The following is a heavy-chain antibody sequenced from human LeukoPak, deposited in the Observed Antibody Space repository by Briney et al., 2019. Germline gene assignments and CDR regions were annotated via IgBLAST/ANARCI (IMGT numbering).Heavy chain of an antibody. CDR2: ISSSSSYI. Sequence: PGGSLRLSCAASGFTFSSYSMNWVRQAPGKGLEWVSSISSSSSYIYYADSVKGRFTISRDNAKNSLYLQMNSLRAEDTAAYYCARRGGGYNPDFDYWGQGTLVTVSS. D-gene: IGHD5-12*01. V-gene: IGHV3-21*01. CDR3: ARRGGGYNPDFDY. J-gene: IGHJ4*02. CDR1: GFTFSSYS.